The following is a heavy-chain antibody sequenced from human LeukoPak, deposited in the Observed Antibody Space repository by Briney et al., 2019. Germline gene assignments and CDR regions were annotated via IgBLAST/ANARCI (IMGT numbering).Heavy chain of an antibody. CDR3: ARRGGGYFDY. J-gene: IGHJ4*02. Sequence: KPSETLSLTCAVYGGSFSGYYWSWICQPPGKGLEWIGEINHSGSTSYNPSLKSRVTISVDTSKNQFSLKLSSVTAADTAVYYCARRGGGYFDYWGQGTLVTVSS. D-gene: IGHD3-10*01. CDR1: GGSFSGYY. V-gene: IGHV4-34*01. CDR2: INHSGST.